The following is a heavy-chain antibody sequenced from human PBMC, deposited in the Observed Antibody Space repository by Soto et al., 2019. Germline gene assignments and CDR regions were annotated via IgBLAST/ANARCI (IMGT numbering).Heavy chain of an antibody. CDR1: GFTFSSYS. J-gene: IGHJ4*02. V-gene: IGHV3-48*01. D-gene: IGHD2-15*01. CDR2: ISSSSSTI. CDR3: ARGGGCSGGSCNFDY. Sequence: ESGGGLVQPGGSPRLSCAASGFTFSSYSMNWVRQAPGKGLEWVSYISSSSSTIYYADSVKGRFTISRDNAKNSLYLQMNSLRAEDTAVYYCARGGGCSGGSCNFDYWGQGTLVTVSS.